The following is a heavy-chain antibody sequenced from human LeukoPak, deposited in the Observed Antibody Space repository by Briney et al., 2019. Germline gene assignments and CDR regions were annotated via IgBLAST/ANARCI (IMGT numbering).Heavy chain of an antibody. CDR2: ISAYNGNT. V-gene: IGHV1-18*01. CDR1: GYTFTSDD. D-gene: IGHD4-17*01. Sequence: ASVNVSCKASGYTFTSDDINWVRQATGQGLEWMGWISAYNGNTNYAQKLQGRVTMTTDTSTSTAYMELRSLRSDDTAVYYCARGGDYGDYFRYWGQGTLVTVSS. J-gene: IGHJ4*02. CDR3: ARGGDYGDYFRY.